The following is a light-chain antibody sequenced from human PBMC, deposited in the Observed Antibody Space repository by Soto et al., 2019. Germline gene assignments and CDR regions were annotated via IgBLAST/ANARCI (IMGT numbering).Light chain of an antibody. Sequence: EIVLTQSPAPLSLSPGDIATLSCRASQSVSSYLAWYQQKPGQAPRILIYDASNRATGIPARFSGSGSGTNFTLTISSLEHEDVAVYYCQQRSNWPLLTFGGGTKVEIK. J-gene: IGKJ4*01. CDR3: QQRSNWPLLT. CDR2: DAS. CDR1: QSVSSY. V-gene: IGKV3-11*01.